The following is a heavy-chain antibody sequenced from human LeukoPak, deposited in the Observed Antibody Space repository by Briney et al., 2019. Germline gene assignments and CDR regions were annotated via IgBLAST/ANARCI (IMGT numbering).Heavy chain of an antibody. CDR1: GGTFSSYA. Sequence: ASVKVSCKASGGTFSSYAISWVRQAPGQGLGWMGRIIPILGIANYAQKFQGRVTITADKSTSTAYMELSSLRSEDTAVYYCARVRRSHCSSTSCYRTYYYYYGMDVWGQGTTVTVSS. J-gene: IGHJ6*02. V-gene: IGHV1-69*04. CDR2: IIPILGIA. D-gene: IGHD2-2*01. CDR3: ARVRRSHCSSTSCYRTYYYYYGMDV.